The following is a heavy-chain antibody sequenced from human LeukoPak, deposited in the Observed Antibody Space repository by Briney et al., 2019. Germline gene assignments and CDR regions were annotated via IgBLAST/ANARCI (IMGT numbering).Heavy chain of an antibody. CDR2: INPNSGGT. J-gene: IGHJ4*02. Sequence: GASVKVSCKASGYTFTGYYMHWVRQAPGQGLEWMGWINPNSGGTNYAQKFQGRVTMARDTSISTAYMELSSLRSDDTAVYYCARVGYASSWSNFDYWGQGTLVTVSS. V-gene: IGHV1-2*02. CDR1: GYTFTGYY. CDR3: ARVGYASSWSNFDY. D-gene: IGHD6-13*01.